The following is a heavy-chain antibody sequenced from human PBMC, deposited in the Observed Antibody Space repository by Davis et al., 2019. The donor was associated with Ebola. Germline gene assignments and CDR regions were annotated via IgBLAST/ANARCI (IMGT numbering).Heavy chain of an antibody. Sequence: PSETLSLTCTVSGGSISSSSYYWGWIRQPPGKGLEWIGSIYYSGSTYYNPSLKSRVTISVDTSKNQFSLKLSSVTAADTAVYYCARCFDGTNWFDPWGQGTLVTVSS. CDR1: GGSISSSSYY. J-gene: IGHJ5*02. CDR2: IYYSGST. D-gene: IGHD3-9*01. V-gene: IGHV4-39*01. CDR3: ARCFDGTNWFDP.